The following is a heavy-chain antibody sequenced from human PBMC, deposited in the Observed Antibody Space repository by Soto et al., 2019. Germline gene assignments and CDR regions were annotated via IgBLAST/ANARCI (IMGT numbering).Heavy chain of an antibody. CDR2: IYYSGST. D-gene: IGHD2-8*02. V-gene: IGHV4-30-4*01. CDR1: SGTVYIAEYS. CDR3: ARGALVVTDY. J-gene: IGHJ4*02. Sequence: PSCTLALTCAFSSGTVYIAEYSGRLIRQPPGKGLEWIGYIYYSGSTYYNPSLKSRVTISVDTSKNQFSLKLSSVTAADTAVYYCARGALVVTDYWGKRTPVLVSS.